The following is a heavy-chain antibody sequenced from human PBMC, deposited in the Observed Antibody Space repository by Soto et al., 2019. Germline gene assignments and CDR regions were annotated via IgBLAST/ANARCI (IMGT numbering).Heavy chain of an antibody. CDR2: IKQDGSET. CDR1: VFTFSNHW. CDR3: ARGFSPDY. D-gene: IGHD3-3*01. Sequence: GGSLRLSCAASVFTFSNHWMTWVRQAPGKGLGWMANIKQDGSETHYVDSVKGRFTISRDNAQNSLYLQMNNLRAEDTGVYFCARGFSPDYWGQGTLVTVSS. V-gene: IGHV3-7*01. J-gene: IGHJ4*02.